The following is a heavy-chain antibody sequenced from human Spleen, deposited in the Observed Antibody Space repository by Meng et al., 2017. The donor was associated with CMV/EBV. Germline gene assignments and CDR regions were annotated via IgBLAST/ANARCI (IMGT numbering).Heavy chain of an antibody. J-gene: IGHJ4*02. CDR3: AKDDSAYFDFRSGYSTPPDY. CDR1: GFSFGSYG. CDR2: IRYDGNNK. D-gene: IGHD3-3*01. Sequence: GESLKISCAASGFSFGSYGMQWVRQAPGKGLEWVAFIRYDGNNKDYGDSVKGRFTVSRDNSKNMVYLQMNSLRAEDTAVYYCAKDDSAYFDFRSGYSTPPDYWGQGTLVTVSS. V-gene: IGHV3-30*02.